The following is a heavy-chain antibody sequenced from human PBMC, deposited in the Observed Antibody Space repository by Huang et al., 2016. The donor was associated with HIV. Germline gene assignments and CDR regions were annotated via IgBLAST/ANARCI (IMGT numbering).Heavy chain of an antibody. J-gene: IGHJ6*02. CDR3: ARLIGSPSFYYGLDV. V-gene: IGHV5-51*01. D-gene: IGHD3-10*01. Sequence: EVQLVQSGAEVKKPGESLKISCQGSGYRFRSNWIGWVRQMPGKGLEWMGIIYPGDADTRYSPSFPGQVTISADKSINTDYLQWSSLKASDTAMYYCARLIGSPSFYYGLDVWGQGTTVTVSS. CDR2: IYPGDADT. CDR1: GYRFRSNW.